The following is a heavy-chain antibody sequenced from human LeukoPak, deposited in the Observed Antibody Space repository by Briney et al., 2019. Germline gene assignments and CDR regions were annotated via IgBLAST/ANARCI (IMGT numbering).Heavy chain of an antibody. J-gene: IGHJ6*03. CDR3: ARAGSSSFGHGFRADYYYYYYMDV. CDR2: INWNCGST. CDR1: GFTFYDYG. Sequence: GSLRLSCAASGFTFYDYGMDLVRQTPGKGLEGVSCINWNCGSTGYADSVKGRFTISRDNAKNSLYLQMNSLRAEDAALYYCARAGSSSFGHGFRADYYYYYYMDVWGKGTTVTVSS. V-gene: IGHV3-20*04. D-gene: IGHD6-6*01.